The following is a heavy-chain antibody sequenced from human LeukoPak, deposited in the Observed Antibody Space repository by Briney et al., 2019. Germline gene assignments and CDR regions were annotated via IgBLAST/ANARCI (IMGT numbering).Heavy chain of an antibody. J-gene: IGHJ4*02. CDR1: GFTFSRYE. Sequence: GGSLRLSCAASGFTFSRYEMNWVRQAPGKGLEWVSYISSSGSTIYYADSVKGRFTMSRDDSKSSLYLQMDSLRAEDTAVYFCARVRPGTTYFDYWGQGTPVTVSS. V-gene: IGHV3-48*03. CDR2: ISSSGSTI. CDR3: ARVRPGTTYFDY. D-gene: IGHD1-1*01.